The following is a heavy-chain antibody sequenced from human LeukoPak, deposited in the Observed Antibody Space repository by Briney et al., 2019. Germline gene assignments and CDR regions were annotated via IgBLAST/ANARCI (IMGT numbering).Heavy chain of an antibody. J-gene: IGHJ4*02. CDR1: GFSLSDHY. Sequence: PGGSLRLSCAASGFSLSDHYMSWIRQAPGKGLEWVSYMSSSDNPIYYADSVKGRFTISRDNAKNSLYLQMNNLRAEDTAVYYCARDRVGSSTSCYDYWGQGTLVTVSS. CDR2: MSSSDNPI. D-gene: IGHD2-2*01. V-gene: IGHV3-11*01. CDR3: ARDRVGSSTSCYDY.